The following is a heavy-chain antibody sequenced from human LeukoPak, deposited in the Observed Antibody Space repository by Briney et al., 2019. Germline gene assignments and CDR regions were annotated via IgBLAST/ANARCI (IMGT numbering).Heavy chain of an antibody. Sequence: GGSLRLSCAASGFTFSSYWMSWVRQAPGKGLEWVANIKEDGSEKYYVDSVKGRFTISRDNAKNSVYMKMNSLRADDTAVYYCAKVPRELPSNYYYYYMDVWGKGTTVTISS. CDR1: GFTFSSYW. J-gene: IGHJ6*03. V-gene: IGHV3-7*01. CDR2: IKEDGSEK. CDR3: AKVPRELPSNYYYYYMDV. D-gene: IGHD1-26*01.